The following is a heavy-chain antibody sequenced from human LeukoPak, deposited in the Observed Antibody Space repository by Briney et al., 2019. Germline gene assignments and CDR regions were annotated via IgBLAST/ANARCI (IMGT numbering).Heavy chain of an antibody. J-gene: IGHJ2*01. Sequence: SETLSLTCTVSGGSMSSYYWSWIRQPPGKGLEWIGYIYYSGSTNYNPSLKSRVTISVDTSKNQFSLKLSSVTAADTAVYYCARDRDPLYSSGWYWYFDLWGRGTLVTVSS. CDR1: GGSMSSYY. CDR2: IYYSGST. V-gene: IGHV4-59*12. CDR3: ARDRDPLYSSGWYWYFDL. D-gene: IGHD6-19*01.